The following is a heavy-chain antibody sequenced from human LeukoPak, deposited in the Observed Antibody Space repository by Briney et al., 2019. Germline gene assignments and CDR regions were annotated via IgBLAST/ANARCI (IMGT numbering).Heavy chain of an antibody. CDR1: GGSFSGYY. V-gene: IGHV4-34*01. CDR2: INHSGST. D-gene: IGHD4-23*01. J-gene: IGHJ3*02. CDR3: ASYDYGGNSDHAFDI. Sequence: SETLSLTCAVYGGSFSGYYWSWIRQPPGKGLEWIGEINHSGSTNYNPSLKSRVTISVDTSKNQFSLKLSSVTAADTAVYYCASYDYGGNSDHAFDIWGQGTMVTVSS.